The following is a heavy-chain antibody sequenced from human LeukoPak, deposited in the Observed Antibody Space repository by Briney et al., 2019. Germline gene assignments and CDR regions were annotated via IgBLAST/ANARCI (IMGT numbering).Heavy chain of an antibody. CDR1: GYTFTSYA. Sequence: ASVKVSCKASGYTFTSYAMHWVRQAPGQRLEWMGWINAGNGNTKYSQKFQGRVTITRDTSASTAYMELSSLRSEDTAVYYCARGWVVAAYFDYWGQGTLVTVSS. V-gene: IGHV1-3*01. CDR2: INAGNGNT. D-gene: IGHD5-12*01. J-gene: IGHJ4*02. CDR3: ARGWVVAAYFDY.